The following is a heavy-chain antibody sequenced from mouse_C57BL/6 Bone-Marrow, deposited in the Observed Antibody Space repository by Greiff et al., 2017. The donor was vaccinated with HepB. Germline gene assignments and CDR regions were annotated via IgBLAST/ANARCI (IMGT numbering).Heavy chain of an antibody. CDR3: ARLGPLRYFDV. D-gene: IGHD4-1*01. CDR2: INHNNGGT. J-gene: IGHJ1*03. V-gene: IGHV1-18*01. CDR1: GYTFTDYN. Sequence: VQLQQSGPELVKPGASVKIPCKASGYTFTDYNMDWVKQSHGKSLEWIGDINHNNGGTIYNQKFKGKATLTVDKSPSTAYMELRSLTSEDTAVYYCARLGPLRYFDVWGTGTTVTVSS.